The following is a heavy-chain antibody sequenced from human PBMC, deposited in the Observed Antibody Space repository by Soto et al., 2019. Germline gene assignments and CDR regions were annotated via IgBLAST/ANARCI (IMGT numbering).Heavy chain of an antibody. Sequence: LRLSCEASGFTFSGFDTHWVRQPTGKGLEWVSTIGTAGDTYYAVSVKGRFTISRDNAKNSLSLQMNSLRAGDTAVYFCARGQEVGAHFFDSWGQGTQVTVYS. J-gene: IGHJ4*02. CDR2: IGTAGDT. CDR1: GFTFSGFD. CDR3: ARGQEVGAHFFDS. D-gene: IGHD2-15*01. V-gene: IGHV3-13*01.